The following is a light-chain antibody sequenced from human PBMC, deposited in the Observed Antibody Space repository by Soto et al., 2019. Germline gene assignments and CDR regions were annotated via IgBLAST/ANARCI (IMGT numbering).Light chain of an antibody. CDR2: STS. Sequence: EIVLTQSPGTLSLSPGERATLSCRTSQSTTSSFLAWYQQKPGQAPRLLIYSTSRRATGIPDRFSGSGSGTDFTLTISRLEPEDFAVYYCQQYGTSSWTFGQGTTVEIK. CDR1: QSTTSSF. CDR3: QQYGTSSWT. V-gene: IGKV3-20*01. J-gene: IGKJ1*01.